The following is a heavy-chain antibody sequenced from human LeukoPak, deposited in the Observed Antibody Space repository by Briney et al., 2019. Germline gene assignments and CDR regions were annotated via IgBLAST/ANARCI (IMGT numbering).Heavy chain of an antibody. J-gene: IGHJ3*02. CDR1: GDNVSSNSAA. V-gene: IGHV6-1*01. Sequence: SQTLSLTCAISGDNVSSNSAAWNWIRQSPSRGLEWLGRTYYRSKWYNDYAVSVKSRITINPDTSKNQFSLQLNSVTPEDTAVYYCARVRGSMIVVVITPLNAFDIWGQGTMVTVSS. CDR3: ARVRGSMIVVVITPLNAFDI. CDR2: TYYRSKWYN. D-gene: IGHD3-22*01.